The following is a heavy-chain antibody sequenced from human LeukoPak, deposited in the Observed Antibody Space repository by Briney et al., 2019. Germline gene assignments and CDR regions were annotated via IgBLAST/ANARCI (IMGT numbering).Heavy chain of an antibody. J-gene: IGHJ4*02. D-gene: IGHD3-22*01. CDR2: IYSSYST. CDR1: GGSINSDY. Sequence: SETLSLTCTVSGGSINSDYWSWIRQPAGGGLQWIGRIYSSYSTNYNPSLMSRVTMSVDTPKNHFSLKLSSVTAADTAVYYCARLVNHYYHTGYTAYYFDYWGPGALVTVSS. V-gene: IGHV4-4*07. CDR3: ARLVNHYYHTGYTAYYFDY.